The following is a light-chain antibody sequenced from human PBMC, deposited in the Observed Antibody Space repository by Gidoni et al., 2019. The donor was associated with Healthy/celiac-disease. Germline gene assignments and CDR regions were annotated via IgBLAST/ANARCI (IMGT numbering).Light chain of an antibody. Sequence: EIVLTQSPATLSSSPGERATLSCRASQSVSSYLAWYQQKPGQAPRLLIYDASNRATGIPARFNGSGSGTYFTLTISSLEPEDFAVYYCQQRSNWPRLTFGGGTKVEIK. J-gene: IGKJ4*01. CDR3: QQRSNWPRLT. V-gene: IGKV3-11*01. CDR2: DAS. CDR1: QSVSSY.